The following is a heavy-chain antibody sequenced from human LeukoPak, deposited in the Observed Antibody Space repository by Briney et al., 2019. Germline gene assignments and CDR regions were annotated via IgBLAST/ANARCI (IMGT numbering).Heavy chain of an antibody. V-gene: IGHV4-38-2*01. CDR3: ARVFSSSSPYYYYMDV. CDR2: IYHSGST. CDR1: GHSISSGYY. Sequence: SETLSLTCAVSGHSISSGYYWGWIRQPPGKGLEWIGSIYHSGSTYYNPSLKSRVTISVDTSKNQFSLKLSSVTAANTAVYYCARVFSSSSPYYYYMDVWGKGTTVTVSS. D-gene: IGHD6-6*01. J-gene: IGHJ6*03.